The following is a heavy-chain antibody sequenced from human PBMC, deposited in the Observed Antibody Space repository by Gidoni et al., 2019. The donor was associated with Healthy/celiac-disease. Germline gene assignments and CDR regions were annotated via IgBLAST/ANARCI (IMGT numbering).Heavy chain of an antibody. D-gene: IGHD2-2*01. J-gene: IGHJ5*02. V-gene: IGHV3-30-3*01. CDR2: ISYDGSNK. Sequence: QVQLVESGGGVVQPGRSLRISCAASGFTFSSYARHWVRQAPGKGLEWVAVISYDGSNKYYADSVKGRFTISRDNSKNTLYLQMNSLRAEDTAVYYCAREYCSSTSCLIGWFDPWGQGTLVTVSS. CDR3: AREYCSSTSCLIGWFDP. CDR1: GFTFSSYA.